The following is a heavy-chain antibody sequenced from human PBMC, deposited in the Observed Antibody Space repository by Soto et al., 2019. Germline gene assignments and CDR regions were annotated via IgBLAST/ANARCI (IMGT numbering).Heavy chain of an antibody. D-gene: IGHD4-4*01. Sequence: QLLESGPGLVKPSETLSLTCTVSGGSISSSSYYWGWIRQPPGKGLEWIGSIYYSGSTYYNPSLKSRVTISVDTSKNQFSLKLSSVTAADTAVYYCARHDYSNDYYGMDVWGQGTTVTVSS. CDR2: IYYSGST. CDR1: GGSISSSSYY. V-gene: IGHV4-39*01. J-gene: IGHJ6*02. CDR3: ARHDYSNDYYGMDV.